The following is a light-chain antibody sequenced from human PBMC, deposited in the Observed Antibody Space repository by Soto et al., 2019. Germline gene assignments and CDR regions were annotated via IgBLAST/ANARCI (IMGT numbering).Light chain of an antibody. V-gene: IGKV1-5*01. CDR1: QSISSW. Sequence: DIQMTQSPSTLSASVGERVTITCRASQSISSWLAWYQQKPGKAPKLLIYDAFSLESGVPSRFSGSGSGTESTLTISSLQPEDLATYYAQQYNSYYRFGGGTKVEIK. CDR3: QQYNSYYR. CDR2: DAF. J-gene: IGKJ4*01.